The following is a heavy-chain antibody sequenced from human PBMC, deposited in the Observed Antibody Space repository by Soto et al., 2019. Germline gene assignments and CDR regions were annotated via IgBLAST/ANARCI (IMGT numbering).Heavy chain of an antibody. Sequence: QVQLQESGPGLVKPSGTLSLTCDVSGGSISSSKWWSWVRQPPGKGLEWIGEIYHSGSTNYNSSLRSRVTISVDKSKNQFSLKLCSVTAADRALYYCASKDYADYGWFDPWGQGTLVTVSS. D-gene: IGHD4-17*01. CDR1: GGSISSSKW. CDR3: ASKDYADYGWFDP. V-gene: IGHV4-4*02. J-gene: IGHJ5*02. CDR2: IYHSGST.